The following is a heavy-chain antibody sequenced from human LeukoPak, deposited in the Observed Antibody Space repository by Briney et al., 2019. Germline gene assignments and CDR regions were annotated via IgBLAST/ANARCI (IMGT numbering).Heavy chain of an antibody. Sequence: SQTLSLTCAVSGGSISSGGYSWSWIRQPPGKGLEWIGEIYHSGSTNYNPSLKSRVTISVDKSKSQFSLKLSSVTAADTAVYYCVRDAIRGFDYWGQGTLVTVSS. V-gene: IGHV4-30-2*01. CDR1: GGSISSGGYS. D-gene: IGHD2-15*01. CDR3: VRDAIRGFDY. J-gene: IGHJ4*02. CDR2: IYHSGST.